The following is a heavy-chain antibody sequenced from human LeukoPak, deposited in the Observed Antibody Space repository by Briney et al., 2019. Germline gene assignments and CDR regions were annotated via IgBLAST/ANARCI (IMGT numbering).Heavy chain of an antibody. CDR1: GGSISSTHW. CDR3: ARKGLPDY. Sequence: ASGTLSLTCAVSGGSISSTHWWSWVRQPPGKGLEWVANIKQDGSDKYYVDSVKGRFTISRDNAKNSLYLQMNSLRAEDTAVYYCARKGLPDYWGQGTLVTVSS. CDR2: IKQDGSDK. J-gene: IGHJ4*02. V-gene: IGHV3-7*01.